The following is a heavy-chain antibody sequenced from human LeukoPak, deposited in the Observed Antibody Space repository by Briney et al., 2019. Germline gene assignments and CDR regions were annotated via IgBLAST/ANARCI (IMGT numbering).Heavy chain of an antibody. V-gene: IGHV3-20*01. CDR3: ARDLSGLAVASTGDY. D-gene: IGHD6-19*01. CDR1: GFTFDDYG. J-gene: IGHJ4*02. Sequence: PGGSLRLSCAASGFTFDDYGMSWVRQAPGKGLEWVSGINWNGGSTGYADSVKGRFTISRDNAKNSLYLQMNSLRAEDTALYHCARDLSGLAVASTGDYWGQGTLVTVSS. CDR2: INWNGGST.